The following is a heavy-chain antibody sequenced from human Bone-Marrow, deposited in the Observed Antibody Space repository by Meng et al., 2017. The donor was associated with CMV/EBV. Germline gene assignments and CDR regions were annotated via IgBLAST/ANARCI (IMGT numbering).Heavy chain of an antibody. D-gene: IGHD3-3*01. Sequence: GEYLKISCAASGFTFSSYAMSWVRQAPGKGLEWVSTISGSGGNTYYADSVKGRFTISRDNSKKTLYLQMNSLRAEDTAVYYCARGTIFEGYYYGMDVWGQGTTVTVSS. CDR3: ARGTIFEGYYYGMDV. CDR2: ISGSGGNT. V-gene: IGHV3-23*01. CDR1: GFTFSSYA. J-gene: IGHJ6*02.